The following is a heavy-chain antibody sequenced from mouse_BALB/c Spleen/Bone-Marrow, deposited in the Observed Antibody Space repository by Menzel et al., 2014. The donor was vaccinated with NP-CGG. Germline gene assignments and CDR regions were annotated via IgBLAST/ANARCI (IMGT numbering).Heavy chain of an antibody. CDR3: ARYDDGYSFDY. V-gene: IGHV14-3*02. J-gene: IGHJ2*01. Sequence: VQLKQSGAELVNPGASVKLSCTASGFNIKDTYMHWVKQRPEQGLEWIGRIDPANGNTKYDPTFQGKATITADTSSNRAYLQLSSLTSDATAVYYCARYDDGYSFDYWSQGATPTVAS. D-gene: IGHD2-3*01. CDR2: IDPANGNT. CDR1: GFNIKDTY.